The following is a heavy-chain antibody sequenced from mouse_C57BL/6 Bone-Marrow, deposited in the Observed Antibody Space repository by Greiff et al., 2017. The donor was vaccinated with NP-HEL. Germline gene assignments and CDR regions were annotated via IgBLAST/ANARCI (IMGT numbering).Heavy chain of an antibody. Sequence: QVQLQQPGAELVKPGASVKLSCKASGYTFTSYWMQWVKQRPGQGLEWIGEIDPSDSYTKYNQKFKGKATLTVDTSSSTAYLQLSSLTSEDSAVYYCARSGIVYGYDRVCSDYGGQGTTLTVSS. D-gene: IGHD2-2*01. CDR3: ARSGIVYGYDRVCSDY. V-gene: IGHV1-50*01. J-gene: IGHJ2*01. CDR1: GYTFTSYW. CDR2: IDPSDSYT.